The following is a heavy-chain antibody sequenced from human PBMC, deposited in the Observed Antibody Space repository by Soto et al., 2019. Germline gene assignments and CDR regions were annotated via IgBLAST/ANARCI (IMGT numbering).Heavy chain of an antibody. CDR2: TFPLTDIP. CDR1: GGTFRNYP. J-gene: IGHJ4*02. Sequence: QVQLVQSGTEVKKPGSSVKVSCKASGGTFRNYPINWVRQAPGQGLEWMGSTFPLTDIPDYAQNFQARLIISAEKSTSTAYMELSSLTSDDAAMYFCARGPLVVLNYFESWGQGTLVTVSS. CDR3: ARGPLVVLNYFES. V-gene: IGHV1-69*02.